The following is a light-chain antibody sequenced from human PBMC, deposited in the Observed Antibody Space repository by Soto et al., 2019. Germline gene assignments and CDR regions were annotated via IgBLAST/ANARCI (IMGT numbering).Light chain of an antibody. Sequence: QTVVTQEPSFSVSPGGTVTLTCGLTSGSVSTTYYPSWYQQTPGQAPRTLIYSTNIRSSGVPDRFSGSIIGNKAALTITGAQADDESDYHCMLYMGGGLVVFGGGTKLTVL. CDR3: MLYMGGGLVV. CDR2: STN. CDR1: SGSVSTTYY. V-gene: IGLV8-61*01. J-gene: IGLJ2*01.